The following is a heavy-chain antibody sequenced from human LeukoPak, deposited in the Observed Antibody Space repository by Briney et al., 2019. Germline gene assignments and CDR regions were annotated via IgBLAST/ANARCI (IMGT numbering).Heavy chain of an antibody. Sequence: SVKVSCKASGGTFSSYAISWVRQAPGQGLEWMGGIIPIFGTANYAQKFQGRVTITADESTTTAYMELSSLRSEDTAVYYCAKSVWFGELAFDPWGQGTLVTVSS. D-gene: IGHD3-10*01. J-gene: IGHJ5*02. CDR2: IIPIFGTA. CDR3: AKSVWFGELAFDP. V-gene: IGHV1-69*13. CDR1: GGTFSSYA.